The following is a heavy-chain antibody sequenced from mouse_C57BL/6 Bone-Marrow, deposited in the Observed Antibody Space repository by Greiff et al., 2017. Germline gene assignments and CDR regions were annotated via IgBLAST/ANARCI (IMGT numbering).Heavy chain of an antibody. CDR2: IHPNSGST. D-gene: IGHD1-1*01. V-gene: IGHV1-64*01. J-gene: IGHJ3*01. Sequence: QVQLQQPGAELVKPGASVKLSCKASGYTFTSYWMHWVKQRPGQGLEWIGMIHPNSGSTNYNEKFKSKATLTVDKSSSTAYMQLSSLTSKDSAVYYCARSLYYGSSFSPFAYWGQGTLVTVSA. CDR1: GYTFTSYW. CDR3: ARSLYYGSSFSPFAY.